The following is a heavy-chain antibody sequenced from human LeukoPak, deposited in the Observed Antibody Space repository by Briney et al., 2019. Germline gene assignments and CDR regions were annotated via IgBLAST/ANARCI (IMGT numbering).Heavy chain of an antibody. D-gene: IGHD2-2*01. Sequence: PGGSLRLSCAASGFTFSSYWMHWVRQAPGKGLVGVSRINSDGSSTSYADSVKGRFTISRDNAKNTLYLQMNSLRAEDTAVYYCASKYQLLYWGQGTLVTVSS. J-gene: IGHJ4*02. CDR2: INSDGSST. CDR3: ASKYQLLY. V-gene: IGHV3-74*01. CDR1: GFTFSSYW.